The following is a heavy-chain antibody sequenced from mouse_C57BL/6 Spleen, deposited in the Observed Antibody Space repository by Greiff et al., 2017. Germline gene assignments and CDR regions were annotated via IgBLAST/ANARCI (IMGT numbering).Heavy chain of an antibody. CDR1: GYTFTSYG. Sequence: QVQLQQSGAELARPGASVKLSCKASGYTFTSYGISWVKQRTGQGLEWIGEIYPRSGNTYYNEKFKGKATLTADKSSSTAYMELRSLTSEDSAVYFCAHYYGSSRDFDYWGQGTTLTVSS. D-gene: IGHD1-1*01. J-gene: IGHJ2*01. V-gene: IGHV1-81*01. CDR2: IYPRSGNT. CDR3: AHYYGSSRDFDY.